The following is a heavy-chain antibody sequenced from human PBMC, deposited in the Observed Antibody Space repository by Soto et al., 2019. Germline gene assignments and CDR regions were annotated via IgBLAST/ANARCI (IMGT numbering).Heavy chain of an antibody. CDR1: GFTYSSYA. CDR3: AKVTASSYYYYGMDV. D-gene: IGHD2-21*02. Sequence: EVQLLESGGDLVQPGGSLRLSCAASGFTYSSYAMSWVRQAPGKGLEWVSTISGSGGSTYYADSVKGRFTISRDNSMNTLLLQMTSLRAEDTAVYYCAKVTASSYYYYGMDVWGQGTTVTVSS. CDR2: ISGSGGST. J-gene: IGHJ6*02. V-gene: IGHV3-23*01.